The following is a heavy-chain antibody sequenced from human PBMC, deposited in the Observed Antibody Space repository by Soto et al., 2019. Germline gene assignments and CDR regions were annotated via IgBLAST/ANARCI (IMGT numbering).Heavy chain of an antibody. V-gene: IGHV1-69*04. Sequence: ASVKVSCKASGGTFSSYTISWVRQAPGQGLEWMGRIIPILGIANYAQKFQGRVTITADKSTSTAYMELSSLRSEDTAVYYCARDGKMGASSWYWGQGTLVTVSS. CDR3: ARDGKMGASSWY. CDR1: GGTFSSYT. J-gene: IGHJ4*02. CDR2: IIPILGIA. D-gene: IGHD6-13*01.